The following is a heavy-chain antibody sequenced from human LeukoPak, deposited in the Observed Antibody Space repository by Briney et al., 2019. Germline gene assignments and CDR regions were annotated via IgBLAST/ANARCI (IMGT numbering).Heavy chain of an antibody. J-gene: IGHJ4*02. CDR1: GFAVGNNY. CDR2: IFSHGET. CDR3: VTYGLGTYYRKAFGF. D-gene: IGHD3-10*01. V-gene: IGHV3-66*01. Sequence: PGGSLRLSCAASGFAVGNNYMNWVRQAPGKGLEWVSLIFSHGETSYADSVKGRFTISRDNSKSTLYLQMNSLRAEDTAVYYCVTYGLGTYYRKAFGFWGQGTLVTVSS.